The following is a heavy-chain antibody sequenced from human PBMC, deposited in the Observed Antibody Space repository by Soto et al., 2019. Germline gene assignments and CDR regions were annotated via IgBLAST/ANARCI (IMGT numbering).Heavy chain of an antibody. Sequence: SQTPSLTCAISGDSVSSNSAVWNWIRHSPSRGLEWLGRTYYRSQWHYEYAVFVQSRISIDPDTSKNQFSLQLNSVTPEDTAVYYCVRLVGNSWLDHWGQGTLVTVSS. J-gene: IGHJ4*02. D-gene: IGHD3-9*01. CDR3: VRLVGNSWLDH. CDR1: GDSVSSNSAV. CDR2: TYYRSQWHY. V-gene: IGHV6-1*01.